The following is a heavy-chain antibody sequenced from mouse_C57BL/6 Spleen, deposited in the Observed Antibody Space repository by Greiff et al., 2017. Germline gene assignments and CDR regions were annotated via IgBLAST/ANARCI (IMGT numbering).Heavy chain of an antibody. J-gene: IGHJ2*01. D-gene: IGHD2-1*01. V-gene: IGHV1-55*01. CDR3: ARGGIYYGNYSY. CDR2: IYPGSGST. Sequence: QVQLQQPGAELVKPGASVKMSCKASGYTFTSYWITWVKQRPGQGLEWIGDIYPGSGSTNYNEKFKSKATLTVDTSSSTAYMQLSSLTSEDSAVXYCARGGIYYGNYSYWGQGTTLTVSS. CDR1: GYTFTSYW.